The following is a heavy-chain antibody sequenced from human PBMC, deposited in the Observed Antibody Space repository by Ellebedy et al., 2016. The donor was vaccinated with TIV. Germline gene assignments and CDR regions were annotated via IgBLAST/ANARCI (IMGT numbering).Heavy chain of an antibody. CDR2: ISAYNGNT. Sequence: ASVKVSCXASGYTFTSYGISWVRQAPGQGLEWMGWISAYNGNTNYAQKLQGRVTMTTDTSTSTVYMELSSLRSEDTAVYYCARLGFGSFGRDYWGQGTLVTVSS. CDR1: GYTFTSYG. CDR3: ARLGFGSFGRDY. V-gene: IGHV1-18*01. J-gene: IGHJ4*02. D-gene: IGHD3-9*01.